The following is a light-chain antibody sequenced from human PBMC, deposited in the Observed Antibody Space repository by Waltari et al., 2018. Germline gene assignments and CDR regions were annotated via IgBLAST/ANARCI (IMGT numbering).Light chain of an antibody. Sequence: QSVLTQPASVSGSSGQSLTISCTGTSSDVGAYNYVSWYQQHPGKAPKIVIYDVRKRPSGVSDRFAGSKACNTASLTISGLQAEDEADYYCSSYTSGNTWVFGGGTKLTVL. CDR1: SSDVGAYNY. J-gene: IGLJ3*02. CDR3: SSYTSGNTWV. CDR2: DVR. V-gene: IGLV2-14*03.